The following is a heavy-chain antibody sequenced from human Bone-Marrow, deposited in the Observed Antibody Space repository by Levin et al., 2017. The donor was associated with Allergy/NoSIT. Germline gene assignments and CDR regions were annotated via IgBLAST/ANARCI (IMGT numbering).Heavy chain of an antibody. J-gene: IGHJ4*02. CDR1: GFTFSEHS. Sequence: GESLKISCAASGFTFSEHSISWVRQSPGKGLEWISYISAGSNTIYYADSVKGRFTISRDNARNSLFLQMNSLRAEDTAVYYCARLASKRSASSGWGQGTLVTVSS. CDR2: ISAGSNTI. D-gene: IGHD5-24*01. CDR3: ARLASKRSASSG. V-gene: IGHV3-48*01.